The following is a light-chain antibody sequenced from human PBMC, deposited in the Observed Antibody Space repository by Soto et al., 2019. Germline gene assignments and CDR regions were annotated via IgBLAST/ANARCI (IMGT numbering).Light chain of an antibody. CDR1: QIVSSDY. J-gene: IGKJ1*01. V-gene: IGKV3-20*01. CDR3: QDYGSSPQT. Sequence: EIVLTQSPGTLSLTPGERATLSCRASQIVSSDYVSWYQQKPGQAPRLLIYAASSRATGIPDRFSGSGSGTDFTLTISRLEPEDFAVYYCQDYGSSPQTFGQGTKVDIK. CDR2: AAS.